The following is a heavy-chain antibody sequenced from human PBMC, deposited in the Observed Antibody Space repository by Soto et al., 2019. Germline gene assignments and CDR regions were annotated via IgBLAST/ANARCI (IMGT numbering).Heavy chain of an antibody. Sequence: QVQLVESGGGVVQPGRSLRLSCAASGFTFSSYGMHWVRQTPGKGLEWAATISYDGSNEYYADSVKGRFTIYRDNSKNTLYLQMNSLRPEDTALYYCAKRISGQGIDYWGQGTLVTVSS. CDR2: ISYDGSNE. CDR1: GFTFSSYG. CDR3: AKRISGQGIDY. J-gene: IGHJ4*02. V-gene: IGHV3-30*18. D-gene: IGHD1-20*01.